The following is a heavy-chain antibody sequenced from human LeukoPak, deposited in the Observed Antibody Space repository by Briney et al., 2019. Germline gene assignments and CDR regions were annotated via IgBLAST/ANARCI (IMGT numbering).Heavy chain of an antibody. CDR3: ARSPGFGSSWYDY. CDR1: GGSISNRDWY. J-gene: IGHJ4*02. Sequence: PSETLSLTCTVSGGSISNRDWYWGWIRQPPGKGLGWIGSIFNSGSFNSGATYSNPSLRSRMTISMDTATNQFSLRLSSVTAADTAVYFCARSPGFGSSWYDYWGQGTLVTVSS. CDR2: IFNSGSFNSGAT. V-gene: IGHV4-39*07. D-gene: IGHD6-13*01.